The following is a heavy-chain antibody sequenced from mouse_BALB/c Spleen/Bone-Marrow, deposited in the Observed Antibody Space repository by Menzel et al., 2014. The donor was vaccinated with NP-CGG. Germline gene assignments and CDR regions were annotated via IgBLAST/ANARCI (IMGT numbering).Heavy chain of an antibody. CDR3: TREDTNWDFDY. V-gene: IGHV5-6-4*01. D-gene: IGHD4-1*01. CDR1: GFTFSSYT. Sequence: EVMLVESGGGLVKPGGSLKLSCAASGFTFSSYTMSWVRQTPEKRLEWVATISSGGSYTYYPDSVKGRFTISRDNAKNTLYLQMSSLKSEDTAMYYRTREDTNWDFDYWGQGTTLTVSS. CDR2: ISSGGSYT. J-gene: IGHJ2*01.